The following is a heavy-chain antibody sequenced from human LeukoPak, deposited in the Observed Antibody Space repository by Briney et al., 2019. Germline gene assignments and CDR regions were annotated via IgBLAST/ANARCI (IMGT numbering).Heavy chain of an antibody. CDR1: GGSISSSSYY. D-gene: IGHD6-6*01. Sequence: PETLSLTCTVSGGSISSSSYYWGWIRQPPGKGLEWIGSIYYSGSTYYNPSLKSRVTISVDTSKNQFSLKLSSVTAADTAVYYCARTLYSSSAHWFDPWGQGTLVTVSS. CDR3: ARTLYSSSAHWFDP. V-gene: IGHV4-39*07. CDR2: IYYSGST. J-gene: IGHJ5*02.